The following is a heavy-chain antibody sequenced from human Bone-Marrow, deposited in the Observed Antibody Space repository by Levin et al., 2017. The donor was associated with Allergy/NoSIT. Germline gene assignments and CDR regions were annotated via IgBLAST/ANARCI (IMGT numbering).Heavy chain of an antibody. V-gene: IGHV3-30*18. J-gene: IGHJ6*02. D-gene: IGHD5-24*01. Sequence: RAGGSLRLSCAASGFTFSSYGMHWVRQAPGKGLEWVAVISYDGSNKYYADSVKGRFTISRDNSKNTLYLQMNSLRAEDTAVYYCAKDYTRGWLQSCYYYYDGMDVWGQGTTVTVSS. CDR2: ISYDGSNK. CDR1: GFTFSSYG. CDR3: AKDYTRGWLQSCYYYYDGMDV.